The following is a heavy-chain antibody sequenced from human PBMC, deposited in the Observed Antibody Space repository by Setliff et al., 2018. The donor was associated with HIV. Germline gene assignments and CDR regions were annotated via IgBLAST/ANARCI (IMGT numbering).Heavy chain of an antibody. CDR2: IYSSGST. CDR1: GGSISGHY. V-gene: IGHV4-4*09. D-gene: IGHD3-10*01. CDR3: ARHSGVASPNWFDP. Sequence: PSETLSLTCTVSGGSISGHYWSWIRQPPGRGLEWIGYIYSSGSTNFNPPLQSRGTISVDTSKNQFSLKLSSVTAADTAVYYCARHSGVASPNWFDPWGQGTLVTVSS. J-gene: IGHJ5*02.